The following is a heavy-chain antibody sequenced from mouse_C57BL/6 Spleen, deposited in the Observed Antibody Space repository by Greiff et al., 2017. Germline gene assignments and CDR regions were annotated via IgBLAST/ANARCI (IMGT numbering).Heavy chain of an antibody. J-gene: IGHJ4*01. CDR3: ARSGDYDGYYAMDY. CDR1: GYTFTSYW. CDR2: IDPSDSYT. D-gene: IGHD2-4*01. V-gene: IGHV1-50*01. Sequence: VQLQQPGAELVKPGASVKLSCKASGYTFTSYWMQWVKQRPGQGLEWIGEIDPSDSYTNYNQKFKGKATLTVYTSSSTAYMQLSSLTSEDSAVYYCARSGDYDGYYAMDYWGQGTSVTVSS.